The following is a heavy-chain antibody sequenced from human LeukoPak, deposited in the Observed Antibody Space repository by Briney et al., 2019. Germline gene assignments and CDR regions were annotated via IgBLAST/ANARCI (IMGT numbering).Heavy chain of an antibody. CDR2: INSSGGST. D-gene: IGHD3-22*01. Sequence: ASVKVSCKASGYTFTKYYIHWVRQAPGQGFEWMGIINSSGGSTSYAQKFQGRVTMTTDTSSNTVHMELSNLRSEDTALYYCARPRTTSYESSASFAYWGQGTLVSVSS. CDR1: GYTFTKYY. V-gene: IGHV1-46*01. CDR3: ARPRTTSYESSASFAY. J-gene: IGHJ4*02.